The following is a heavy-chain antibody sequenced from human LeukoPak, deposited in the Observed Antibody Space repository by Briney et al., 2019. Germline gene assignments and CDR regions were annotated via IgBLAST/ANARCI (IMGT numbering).Heavy chain of an antibody. V-gene: IGHV3-7*01. Sequence: GGSLRLSCAASGFTFSTYWMSWVRQAPGKGLEWVANIKEDGSEKYYVDSVKGRFTICRDNAKNSLYLQMDSLRAEDTAVYYCARRRISATVLDYWGQGTLVTVSS. CDR1: GFTFSTYW. CDR2: IKEDGSEK. D-gene: IGHD1-26*01. CDR3: ARRRISATVLDY. J-gene: IGHJ4*02.